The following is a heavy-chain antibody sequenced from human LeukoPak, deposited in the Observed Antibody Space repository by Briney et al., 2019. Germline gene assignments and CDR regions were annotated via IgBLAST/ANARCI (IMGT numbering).Heavy chain of an antibody. J-gene: IGHJ4*02. D-gene: IGHD6-19*01. V-gene: IGHV4-4*07. CDR2: IHTSGST. CDR3: AREGSGWYSDY. Sequence: KSSETLSLTCTVSGGSINNYYGSWIRQPAGKGLEWIGRIHTSGSTNYNPSLKSRVTMSVDTSKNQFSLKLSSVTAADTAVYYCAREGSGWYSDYWGQGTLVTVSS. CDR1: GGSINNYY.